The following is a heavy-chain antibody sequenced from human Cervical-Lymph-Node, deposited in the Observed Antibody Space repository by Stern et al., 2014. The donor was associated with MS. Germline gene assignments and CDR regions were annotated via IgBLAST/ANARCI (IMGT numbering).Heavy chain of an antibody. D-gene: IGHD3-10*01. J-gene: IGHJ5*02. CDR3: ARSGLGGAVGS. CDR2: IGPGVGDK. V-gene: IGHV1-46*04. Sequence: VQLVESGAEVKKPGASVKVSCKTSGYTFTRYDIHWVRQAPGQGLEWIGLIGPGVGDKTYAQTWEGRVSMTRDTSATTVYMELSSLRSEDTAVYFCARSGLGGAVGSWGQGTLVTVSA. CDR1: GYTFTRYD.